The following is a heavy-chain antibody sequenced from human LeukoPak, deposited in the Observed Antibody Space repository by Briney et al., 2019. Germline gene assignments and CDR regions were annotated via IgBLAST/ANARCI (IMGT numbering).Heavy chain of an antibody. CDR3: ATIPAVVAAPKTYFYYYGMDV. Sequence: GASVKVSCKASGYTFTGYYMHWVRQAPGQGLEWMGWINPNSGGTNYAQKFQGRGTMTRDTSISTAYMELSSLRSEDTAVYYCATIPAVVAAPKTYFYYYGMDVWGQGTTVTVSS. CDR1: GYTFTGYY. CDR2: INPNSGGT. D-gene: IGHD2-15*01. V-gene: IGHV1-2*02. J-gene: IGHJ6*02.